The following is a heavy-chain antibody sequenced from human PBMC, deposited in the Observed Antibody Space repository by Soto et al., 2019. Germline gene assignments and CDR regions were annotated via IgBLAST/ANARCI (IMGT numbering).Heavy chain of an antibody. V-gene: IGHV1-24*01. CDR3: AREGDTAMGLGAFDI. Sequence: GASLKVSCKVSGYTLTELSMHWVRQAPGKGLEWMGGFDPEDGETIYAQKFQGRVTITRDTSASTAYMELSSLRSEDTAVYYCAREGDTAMGLGAFDIWGQGTMVTVS. CDR1: GYTLTELS. J-gene: IGHJ3*02. CDR2: FDPEDGET. D-gene: IGHD5-18*01.